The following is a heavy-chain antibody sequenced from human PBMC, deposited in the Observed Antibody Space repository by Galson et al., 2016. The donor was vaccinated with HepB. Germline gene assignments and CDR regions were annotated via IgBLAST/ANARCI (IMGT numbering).Heavy chain of an antibody. D-gene: IGHD3-3*02. CDR2: ISSSGDRT. V-gene: IGHV3-23*01. Sequence: LRLSCAVSGFTFSSYGVTWVRQAPGKGLEWVSAISSSGDRTYYADSVKGRFTISRDNSKDTLYLQMNSLRAEDTAVYYCANRMFGLYLDYWGRGTLVTVSS. J-gene: IGHJ4*02. CDR1: GFTFSSYG. CDR3: ANRMFGLYLDY.